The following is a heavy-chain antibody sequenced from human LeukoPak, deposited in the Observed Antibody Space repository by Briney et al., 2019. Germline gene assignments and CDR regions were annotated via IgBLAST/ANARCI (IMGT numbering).Heavy chain of an antibody. J-gene: IGHJ4*02. D-gene: IGHD3-10*01. CDR3: ARAIGSFYYYFDY. CDR1: GYTFTSYA. Sequence: GASVKVSCKASGYTFTSYAMHWVRQAPGQRLEWMGWINAGNGNTKYSQEFQGRVTITRDTSASTAYMELSSLRSEDMAVYYCARAIGSFYYYFDYWGQGTLVTVSS. V-gene: IGHV1-3*03. CDR2: INAGNGNT.